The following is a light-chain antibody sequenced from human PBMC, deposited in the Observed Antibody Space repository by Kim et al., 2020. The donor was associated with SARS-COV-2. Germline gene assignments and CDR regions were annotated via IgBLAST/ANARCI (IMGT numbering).Light chain of an antibody. J-gene: IGKJ4*01. CDR2: EAS. Sequence: PGERATRSCRASQSIGTYLAWYQQKPGQAPRLLIYEASNRATGIPDRFSGSGSGTDFTLTISSLEPEDFAIYYCQQRNSWPPAVTFGGGTKVDIK. CDR1: QSIGTY. CDR3: QQRNSWPPAVT. V-gene: IGKV3-11*01.